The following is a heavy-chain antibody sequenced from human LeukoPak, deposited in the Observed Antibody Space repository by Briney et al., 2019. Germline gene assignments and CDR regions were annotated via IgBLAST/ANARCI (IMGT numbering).Heavy chain of an antibody. Sequence: ASVKVSCKVSGYTLTELSMHWVRQAPGKGLEWMGGFDPEDGETIYAQKLQGRVAMTTDTSTSTAYMELRSLRSDDTAVYYCARGAVAGPLVVDYWGQGTLVTVSS. J-gene: IGHJ4*02. CDR3: ARGAVAGPLVVDY. CDR2: FDPEDGET. CDR1: GYTLTELS. V-gene: IGHV1-24*01. D-gene: IGHD6-19*01.